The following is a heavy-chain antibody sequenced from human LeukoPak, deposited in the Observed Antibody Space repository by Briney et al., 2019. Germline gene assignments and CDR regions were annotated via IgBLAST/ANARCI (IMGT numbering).Heavy chain of an antibody. CDR2: INAGNGNT. D-gene: IGHD2-2*01. V-gene: IGHV1-3*01. J-gene: IGHJ6*02. CDR1: GYTFTSYA. CDR3: ARVRAGYCTSTSCYTGMDV. Sequence: ASVKVSCKASGYTFTSYAMHWVRQAPGQRLEWMGCINAGNGNTKYSQKFQGRVTITRDTSASTAYMELSSLRSEDTAVYYCARVRAGYCTSTSCYTGMDVWGQGTTVTVSS.